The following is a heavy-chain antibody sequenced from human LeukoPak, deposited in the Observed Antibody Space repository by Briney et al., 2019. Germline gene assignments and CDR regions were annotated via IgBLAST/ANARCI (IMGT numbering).Heavy chain of an antibody. Sequence: PSETLSLTCTVSGVSISSYYWSWVRQPPGKGLEWIGYIYYSGSTNYNPSLKSRVSISIDTSKSQFSLKLSSVTAADTAVYYCARGSDWFDPWGQGTLVIVSS. CDR1: GVSISSYY. V-gene: IGHV4-59*01. CDR2: IYYSGST. CDR3: ARGSDWFDP. J-gene: IGHJ5*02.